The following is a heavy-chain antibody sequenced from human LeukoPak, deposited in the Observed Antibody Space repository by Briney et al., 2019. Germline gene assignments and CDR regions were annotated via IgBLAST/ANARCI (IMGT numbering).Heavy chain of an antibody. CDR2: ISAYNGNT. D-gene: IGHD2-21*02. CDR1: GYTFTSYG. J-gene: IGHJ5*02. CDR3: ARDRVAYCGGDRYSEWFDP. Sequence: SVKVSCKASGYTFTSYGISWVRQAPGRGLEWMGWISAYNGNTNYAQKLQDRVTMTTDTSTSTAYMELRSLRSDDTAVYYCARDRVAYCGGDRYSEWFDPWGQGTLVTVSS. V-gene: IGHV1-18*01.